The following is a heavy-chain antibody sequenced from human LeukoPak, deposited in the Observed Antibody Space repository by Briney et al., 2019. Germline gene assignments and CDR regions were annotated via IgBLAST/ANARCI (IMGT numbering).Heavy chain of an antibody. CDR3: ARPESYCSSTSCYAPTNDAFDI. V-gene: IGHV5-51*01. CDR1: GYSFTNYW. Sequence: KNGESLKISCKGSGYSFTNYWIGWVRQMPGKGLEWMGIIYPGDSDTRYSPSFQGQVTISVDKSISTAYLQWSSLKASDTAMYYCARPESYCSSTSCYAPTNDAFDIWGQGTVVTVSS. D-gene: IGHD2-2*01. J-gene: IGHJ3*02. CDR2: IYPGDSDT.